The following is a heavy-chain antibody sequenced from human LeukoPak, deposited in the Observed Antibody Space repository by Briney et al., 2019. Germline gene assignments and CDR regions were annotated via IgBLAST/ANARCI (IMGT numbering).Heavy chain of an antibody. D-gene: IGHD7-27*01. V-gene: IGHV3-20*04. J-gene: IGHJ4*02. CDR1: GFTFDDYG. CDR3: ARGGANWGYYFDY. CDR2: ITWNGGST. Sequence: GGSLRLSCAASGFTFDDYGMSGVRQAPGKGLERVSGITWNGGSTGYADSVKGRFTISRDNAKNSLYLQMNSLGAEDTALYYCARGGANWGYYFDYWGQGTLVTVSS.